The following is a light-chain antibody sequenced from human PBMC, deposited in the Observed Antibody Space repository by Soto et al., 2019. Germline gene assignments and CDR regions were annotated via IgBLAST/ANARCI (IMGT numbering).Light chain of an antibody. CDR1: ISDVGGYNY. CDR3: SSYTTSSAYV. CDR2: EVI. J-gene: IGLJ1*01. V-gene: IGLV2-14*01. Sequence: QSALTHPSSVYGSPGQSITISCTGTISDVGGYNYVSWYQQHPGKAPKLMIYEVINRPSGVSNRFSGSKSGNTASLTISGLQAEDEADYYCSSYTTSSAYVFGTGTKVTVL.